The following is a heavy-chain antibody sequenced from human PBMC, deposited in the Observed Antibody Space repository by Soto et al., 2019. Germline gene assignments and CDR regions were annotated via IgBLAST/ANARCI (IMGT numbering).Heavy chain of an antibody. J-gene: IGHJ5*02. Sequence: SETLSLTCAVSGGSISSSNWWSWVRQPPGKGLEWIGEIYHSGSTNYNPSLKSRVTVSVDKSKNQFSLKLSSVTAADTAVYYCARGRGKGQQLVRGWFDPWGQGTLVTVSS. D-gene: IGHD6-13*01. V-gene: IGHV4-4*02. CDR1: GGSISSSNW. CDR3: ARGRGKGQQLVRGWFDP. CDR2: IYHSGST.